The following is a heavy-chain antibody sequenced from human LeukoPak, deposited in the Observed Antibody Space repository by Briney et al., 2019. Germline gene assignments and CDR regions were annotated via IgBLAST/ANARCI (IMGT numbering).Heavy chain of an antibody. V-gene: IGHV3-23*01. CDR2: ISGSGGST. CDR3: ARFMVRGVIIKSIDY. Sequence: GGSLRLSCAASGLTFSSYAMSWVRQAPGKGLGWVSAISGSGGSTYYADSVKGRFTISRDNAKNSLYLQMNSLRAEDTAVYYCARFMVRGVIIKSIDYWGQGTLVTVSS. J-gene: IGHJ4*02. CDR1: GLTFSSYA. D-gene: IGHD3-10*01.